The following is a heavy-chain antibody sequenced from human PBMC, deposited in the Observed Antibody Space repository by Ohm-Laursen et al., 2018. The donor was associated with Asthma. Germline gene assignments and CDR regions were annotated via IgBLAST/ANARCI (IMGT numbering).Heavy chain of an antibody. Sequence: LRLSCAASGFTFSSYAMHWVRQAPGKGLEWVAVISYDGSNKYYADSVKGRFTISRDNSKNTLYLQMNSLRAEDTAVYYCAKGYCSGGSCFDYWGQGTLVTVSS. CDR3: AKGYCSGGSCFDY. CDR1: GFTFSSYA. D-gene: IGHD2-15*01. V-gene: IGHV3-30-3*01. J-gene: IGHJ4*02. CDR2: ISYDGSNK.